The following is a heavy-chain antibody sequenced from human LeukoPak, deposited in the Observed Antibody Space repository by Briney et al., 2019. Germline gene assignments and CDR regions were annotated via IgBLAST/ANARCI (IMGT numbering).Heavy chain of an antibody. J-gene: IGHJ6*02. D-gene: IGHD2-15*01. CDR1: GFTVSTSY. CDR3: TIQCSGSSCRLPDV. V-gene: IGHV3-23*01. CDR2: ISERGANT. Sequence: PGVYLRLSCAASGFTVSTSYMSWVRQAPGKGLEWVSTISERGANTHYAASVKGLFTISRDDSKNTLYVQMNSLRVEDTAIYYCTIQCSGSSCRLPDVWGQGTTVTVSS.